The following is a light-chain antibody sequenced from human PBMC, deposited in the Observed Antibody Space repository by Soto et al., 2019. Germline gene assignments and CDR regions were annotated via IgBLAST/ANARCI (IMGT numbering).Light chain of an antibody. CDR1: NSNIGSKT. CDR2: SNH. Sequence: QLVLTQPPSASGTPGQRVTISCSGSNSNIGSKTVNWYQHLPGTAPKLLIYSNHHRPSWVPDRFSASKSGTSASLAISGLQSEDEADYYCSTWDYSLNGVVFGGGTKLTVL. V-gene: IGLV1-44*01. CDR3: STWDYSLNGVV. J-gene: IGLJ2*01.